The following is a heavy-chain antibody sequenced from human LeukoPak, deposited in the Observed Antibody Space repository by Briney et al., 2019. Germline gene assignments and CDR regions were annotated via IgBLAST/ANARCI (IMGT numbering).Heavy chain of an antibody. CDR2: ISWNSGSI. D-gene: IGHD1-26*01. CDR1: GFTFDDYA. Sequence: GRSLRLSCAASGFTFDDYAMHWVRQAPGKGLEWVSGISWNSGSIGYADSVKGRFTISRDNAKNSLYLQMNSLRAEDMTLYYCAKDTLVGATTGAFDIWGQGTMVTVSS. CDR3: AKDTLVGATTGAFDI. V-gene: IGHV3-9*03. J-gene: IGHJ3*02.